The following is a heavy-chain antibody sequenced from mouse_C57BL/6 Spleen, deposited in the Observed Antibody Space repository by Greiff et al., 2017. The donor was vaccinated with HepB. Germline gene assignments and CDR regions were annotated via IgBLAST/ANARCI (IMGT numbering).Heavy chain of an antibody. CDR2: INPYNGGT. CDR3: ARADYGSSYFDY. V-gene: IGHV1-19*01. CDR1: GYTFTDYY. J-gene: IGHJ2*01. Sequence: VQLQQSGPVLVKPGASVKMSCKASGYTFTDYYMNWVKQSHGKSLEWIGVINPYNGGTSYNQKFKGKATLTVDKSSSTAYMELNSLTSEDSAVYYCARADYGSSYFDYWGQGTTLTVSS. D-gene: IGHD1-1*01.